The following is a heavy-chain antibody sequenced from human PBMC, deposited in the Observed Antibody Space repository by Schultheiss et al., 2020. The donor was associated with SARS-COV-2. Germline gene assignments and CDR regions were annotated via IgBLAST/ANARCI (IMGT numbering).Heavy chain of an antibody. CDR3: ASALDGYSLY. CDR1: GGSISSGGYS. Sequence: LRLSCAVSGGSISSGGYSWSWIRQPPGKGLEWIGYIYHSGSTYYNPSLKSRVTISVDRSKNQFSLKLSSVTAADTAVYYCASALDGYSLYWGQGTLVTVSS. J-gene: IGHJ4*02. V-gene: IGHV4-30-2*01. D-gene: IGHD5-24*01. CDR2: IYHSGST.